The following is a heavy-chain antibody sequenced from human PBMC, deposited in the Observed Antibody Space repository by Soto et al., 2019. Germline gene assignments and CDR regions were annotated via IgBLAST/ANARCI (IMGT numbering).Heavy chain of an antibody. CDR2: IYSGGYT. V-gene: IGHV3-53*01. CDR1: GFTVSNNY. D-gene: IGHD3-10*01. CDR3: GTPPGGGGY. Sequence: EVQLVESGGGLIQPGGSLRLSCAVSGFTVSNNYMSWVRQAPGKGLEGVSVIYSGGYTAYGDSVKGRFTISRDNSKNTQFPQMNSLGPPRPVVFCGGTPPGGGGYWGQGTLVTVSS. J-gene: IGHJ4*02.